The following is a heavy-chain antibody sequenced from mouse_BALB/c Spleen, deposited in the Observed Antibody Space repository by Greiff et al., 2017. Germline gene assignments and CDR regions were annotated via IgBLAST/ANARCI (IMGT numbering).Heavy chain of an antibody. V-gene: IGHV1S81*02. CDR2: INPSNGGT. CDR3: TRARYSYYYAMDY. Sequence: QVHVKQPGAELVKPGASVKLSCKASGYTFTSYYMYWVKQRPGQGLEWIGGINPSNGGTNFNEKFKSKATLTVDKSSSTAYMQLSSLTSEDSAVYYCTRARYSYYYAMDYWGQGTSVTVSS. J-gene: IGHJ4*01. CDR1: GYTFTSYY. D-gene: IGHD1-1*01.